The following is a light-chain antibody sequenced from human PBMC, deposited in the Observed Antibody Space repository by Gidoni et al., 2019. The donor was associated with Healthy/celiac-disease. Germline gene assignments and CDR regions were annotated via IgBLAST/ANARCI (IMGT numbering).Light chain of an antibody. CDR2: GAS. CDR3: QQYGSSPT. J-gene: IGKJ1*01. Sequence: EIVLTQSPGTLSLSPGERATLSCRASQSVSSSYLAWYQQKPGQAPRLLIYGASSRATGIPDRFSGSGSGKDFTITISRLEHEDFAVYYCQQYGSSPTFGQGTKVEIK. CDR1: QSVSSSY. V-gene: IGKV3-20*01.